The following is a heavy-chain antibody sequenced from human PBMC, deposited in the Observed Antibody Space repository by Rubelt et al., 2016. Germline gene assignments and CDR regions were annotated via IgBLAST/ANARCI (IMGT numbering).Heavy chain of an antibody. CDR3: ASSNDYVWGSPDS. V-gene: IGHV4-59*12. J-gene: IGHJ4*02. CDR1: GGSFNVYY. Sequence: QLQLQESGPGLVKPSETLSLTCTVSGGSFNVYYWTWIRQPPGKGLEWIGYLYYGGRTDYNPSLKSRVTISVANSKNQFSLKLSSVTAADTAVYDCASSNDYVWGSPDSWGQGTLVTVSS. D-gene: IGHD3-16*01. CDR2: LYYGGRT.